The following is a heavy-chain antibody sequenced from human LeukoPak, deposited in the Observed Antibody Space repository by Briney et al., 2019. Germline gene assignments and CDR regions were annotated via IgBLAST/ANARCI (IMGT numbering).Heavy chain of an antibody. CDR3: AKGPLVVVTYFDY. V-gene: IGHV3-23*01. CDR2: ISGSGGST. J-gene: IGHJ4*02. CDR1: GFTFSSYA. D-gene: IGHD3-22*01. Sequence: GGSLRLSCAASGFTFSSYAVSWVRQAPGKGLEWVSAISGSGGSTYYADSVKGRFTIPRDNSKNTLYLQMNSLRAEDTAVYYCAKGPLVVVTYFDYWGQGTLVTVSS.